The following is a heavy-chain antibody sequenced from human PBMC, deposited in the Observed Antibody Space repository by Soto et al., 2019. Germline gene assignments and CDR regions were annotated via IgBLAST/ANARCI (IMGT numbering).Heavy chain of an antibody. CDR3: ARDPGIRYDDP. D-gene: IGHD3-9*01. CDR1: GYTFTSYS. V-gene: IGHV1-3*04. CDR2: INTDDGNT. Sequence: ASVKVSCKASGYTFTSYSMHWVRQAPGQRLEWMGWINTDDGNTKYSQKFQGRVTITRDTSASTAYMELSSLRSEDTAVYYCARDPGIRYDDPWGQGTLVTVS. J-gene: IGHJ5*02.